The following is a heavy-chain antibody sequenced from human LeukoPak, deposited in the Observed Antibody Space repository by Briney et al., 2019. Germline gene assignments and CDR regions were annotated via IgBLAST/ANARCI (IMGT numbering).Heavy chain of an antibody. CDR2: ISFSGST. Sequence: SETLSLTCTVSGGSISPYYWSWIRQPPGKGLEWIGHISFSGSTDYNASLKSRVTISLDTTRSQFSLSLYSVTAADTAMYYCARHAAGTTSDYWGQGTLVTVSA. CDR1: GGSISPYY. D-gene: IGHD1-1*01. V-gene: IGHV4-59*08. J-gene: IGHJ4*02. CDR3: ARHAAGTTSDY.